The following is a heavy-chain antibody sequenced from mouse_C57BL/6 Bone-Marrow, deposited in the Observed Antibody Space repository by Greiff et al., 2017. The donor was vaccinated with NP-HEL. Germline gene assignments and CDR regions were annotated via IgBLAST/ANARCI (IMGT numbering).Heavy chain of an antibody. CDR3: TGGSSYNYFDY. CDR2: IRLKSDNYAT. Sequence: EVKVVESGGGLVQPGGSMKLSCVASGFTFSNYWMNWVRQSPEKGLEWVAQIRLKSDNYATHYAESVKGRFTISRDDSKSSVYLQMNNLRAEDTGIYYCTGGSSYNYFDYWGQGTTLTVSS. D-gene: IGHD1-1*01. J-gene: IGHJ2*01. CDR1: GFTFSNYW. V-gene: IGHV6-3*01.